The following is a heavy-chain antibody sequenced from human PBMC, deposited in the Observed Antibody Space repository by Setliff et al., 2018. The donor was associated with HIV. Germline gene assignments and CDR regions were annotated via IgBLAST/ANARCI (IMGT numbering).Heavy chain of an antibody. CDR1: GFTFTTST. CDR3: ARSRPYNSALDY. CDR2: IYSDGST. V-gene: IGHV3-66*02. D-gene: IGHD6-25*01. J-gene: IGHJ4*02. Sequence: GGSLRLSCAVSGFTFTTSTMNWVRQAPGKGLEWVSTIYSDGSTYHRDSVKGRFTLSRDNSKNTVYLQVGSLRPDDTAMYYCARSRPYNSALDYWGQGTLVTV.